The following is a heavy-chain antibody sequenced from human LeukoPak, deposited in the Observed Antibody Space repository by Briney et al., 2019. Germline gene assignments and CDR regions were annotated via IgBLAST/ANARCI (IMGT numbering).Heavy chain of an antibody. Sequence: ASVKVSCKASGYTFTGYYMHWVRQAPGQGLEWMGWINPNSGGTNYAQKFQGRVTMTRDTSISTAYMELRSLRSDDTAVYYCASIPIGYCSGGSCYKGSYYYYGMDVWGQGTTVTVSS. J-gene: IGHJ6*02. CDR2: INPNSGGT. D-gene: IGHD2-15*01. V-gene: IGHV1-2*02. CDR3: ASIPIGYCSGGSCYKGSYYYYGMDV. CDR1: GYTFTGYY.